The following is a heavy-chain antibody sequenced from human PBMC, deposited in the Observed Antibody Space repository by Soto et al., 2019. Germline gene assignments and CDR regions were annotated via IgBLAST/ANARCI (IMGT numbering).Heavy chain of an antibody. D-gene: IGHD3-22*01. CDR2: INPNSGGT. J-gene: IGHJ4*02. Sequence: ASVKVSCKASGYTFTGYYMHWVRQAPGQGLEWMGWINPNSGGTNYAQKFQGWVTMTRDTSISTAYMELSRLRSDDTAVYYCARDLGSSGYYCDYWGQGTLVTVSS. V-gene: IGHV1-2*04. CDR1: GYTFTGYY. CDR3: ARDLGSSGYYCDY.